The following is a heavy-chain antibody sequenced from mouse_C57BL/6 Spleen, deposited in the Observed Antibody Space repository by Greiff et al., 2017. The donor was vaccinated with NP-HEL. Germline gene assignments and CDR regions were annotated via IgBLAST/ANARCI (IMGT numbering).Heavy chain of an antibody. CDR3: ARGYYDYDDGAWFAY. Sequence: QVQLQQSGAELVRPGASVKLSCKASGYTFTDYYINWVKQRPGQGLEWIARIYPGSGNTYYNEKFKGKATLTAEKSSSTAYMQLSSLTSEDSAVYFCARGYYDYDDGAWFAYWGQGTLVTVSA. V-gene: IGHV1-76*01. J-gene: IGHJ3*01. CDR1: GYTFTDYY. D-gene: IGHD2-4*01. CDR2: IYPGSGNT.